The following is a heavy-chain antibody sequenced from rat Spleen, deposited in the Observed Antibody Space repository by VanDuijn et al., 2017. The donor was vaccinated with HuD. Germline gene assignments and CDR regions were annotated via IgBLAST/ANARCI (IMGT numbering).Heavy chain of an antibody. CDR3: TRAGGHNWFAY. J-gene: IGHJ3*01. D-gene: IGHD1-11*01. V-gene: IGHV5-7*01. CDR2: IIYDGTRT. CDR1: GFTFSNFD. Sequence: EVQLVESGGGLVQPGRSLKLSCAASGFTFSNFDMAWVRQAPKKGLEWVATIIYDGTRTHYRDSVKGRFTISRDNAKSTLYLQMNSLRSEDTATYYCTRAGGHNWFAYWGQGTLVTVSS.